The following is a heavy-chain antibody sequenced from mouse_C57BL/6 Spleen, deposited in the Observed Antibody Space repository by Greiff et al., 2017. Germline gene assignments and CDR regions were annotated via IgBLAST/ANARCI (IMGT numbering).Heavy chain of an antibody. CDR2: IHPNSGST. Sequence: QVQLQQPGAELVKPGASVKLSCKASGYTFTSYWMHWVKQRPGQGLEWIGMIHPNSGSTNYNEKFKSKATLTVDKSSSTAYMQLSSLTSEDSAVYCCARDEVYYGSSYRYFDVWGTGTTGTVSS. J-gene: IGHJ1*03. D-gene: IGHD1-1*01. CDR3: ARDEVYYGSSYRYFDV. CDR1: GYTFTSYW. V-gene: IGHV1-64*01.